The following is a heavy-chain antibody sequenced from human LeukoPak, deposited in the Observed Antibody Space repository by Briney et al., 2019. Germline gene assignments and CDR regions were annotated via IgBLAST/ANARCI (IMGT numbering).Heavy chain of an antibody. D-gene: IGHD4-17*01. CDR2: IYSGGST. CDR3: ARDPGGDYDYHGMDV. J-gene: IGHJ6*02. Sequence: PGGSLRLSCAAPGFTVSSNYMSWVRQAPGKGLEWVSFIYSGGSTNYADSVKGRFTISGDNSKNTLYLQMNSLRAEDTAVYYCARDPGGDYDYHGMDVWGQGTTVTVSS. CDR1: GFTVSSNY. V-gene: IGHV3-66*02.